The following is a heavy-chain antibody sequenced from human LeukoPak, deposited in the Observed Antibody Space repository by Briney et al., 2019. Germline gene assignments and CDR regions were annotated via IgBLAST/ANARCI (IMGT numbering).Heavy chain of an antibody. CDR1: GFTFSSYG. D-gene: IGHD1-1*01. CDR2: ITYDGSKK. V-gene: IGHV3-30*03. Sequence: GRSLRLSCAASGFTFSSYGMHWVRQAPGKGLEWVAVITYDGSKKYYADSVKGRFTISRDNSKNTQYLQMNSLRAEDTAVYYCARGANWYVSHWGQGTLVTVSS. CDR3: ARGANWYVSH. J-gene: IGHJ4*02.